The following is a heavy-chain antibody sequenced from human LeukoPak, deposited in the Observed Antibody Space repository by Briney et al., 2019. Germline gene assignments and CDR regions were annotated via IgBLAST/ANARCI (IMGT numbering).Heavy chain of an antibody. D-gene: IGHD3-9*01. CDR3: ANSRYDILTGYPTPLDY. CDR1: GFTFSSYA. V-gene: IGHV3-23*01. CDR2: ISGSGGST. Sequence: GGSLRLSCAASGFTFSSYAMSWVRQAPGKGLEWVSAISGSGGSTYYADSVKGRFTISRDNSKSTLYLQMNSLRAEDTAVYYCANSRYDILTGYPTPLDYWGQGTLVTVPS. J-gene: IGHJ4*02.